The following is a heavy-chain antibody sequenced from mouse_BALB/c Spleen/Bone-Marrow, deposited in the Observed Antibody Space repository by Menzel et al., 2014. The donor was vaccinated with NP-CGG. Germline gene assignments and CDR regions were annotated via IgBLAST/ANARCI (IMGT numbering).Heavy chain of an antibody. CDR3: ARCPYYYGSRNYYAMDY. CDR1: GYTFTSYW. V-gene: IGHV1-5*01. CDR2: IYPGNSDT. J-gene: IGHJ4*01. D-gene: IGHD1-1*01. Sequence: VHVKQSGTVLARPGASVKMSCKASGYTFTSYWMHWVKQRPGQGLEWIGAIYPGNSDTSYNQKFKGKAKLTAVTSTSTAYMELSSLTNEDSAVYYCARCPYYYGSRNYYAMDYWGQGTSVTVSS.